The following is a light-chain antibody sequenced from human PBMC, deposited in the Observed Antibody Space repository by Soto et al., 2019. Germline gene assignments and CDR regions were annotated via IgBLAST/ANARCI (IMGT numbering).Light chain of an antibody. V-gene: IGKV3D-20*02. Sequence: EIVLTQSPGTLSLSPGERATLSCRASQSVSSSSLAWYQQKPGQAPRLLISGVSSRAADIPDRFSGSGSGTDFTLTISSLEPEDFAVYYCQQRSNWPITFGQGTRLEIK. CDR3: QQRSNWPIT. CDR1: QSVSSSS. J-gene: IGKJ5*01. CDR2: GVS.